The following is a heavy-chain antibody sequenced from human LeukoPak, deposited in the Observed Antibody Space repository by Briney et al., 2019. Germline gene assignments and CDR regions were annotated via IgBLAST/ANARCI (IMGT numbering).Heavy chain of an antibody. CDR3: ARLIAVAGTDY. D-gene: IGHD6-19*01. J-gene: IGHJ4*02. CDR2: VNHSGST. V-gene: IGHV4-34*01. Sequence: SETLSLTCAVYGGSFSGYYWSWIRQPPGKGLEWIGEVNHSGSTNYNPSLKSRVTISVDTSKNQFSLKLSSVTAADTAVYYCARLIAVAGTDYWGQGTLVTVSS. CDR1: GGSFSGYY.